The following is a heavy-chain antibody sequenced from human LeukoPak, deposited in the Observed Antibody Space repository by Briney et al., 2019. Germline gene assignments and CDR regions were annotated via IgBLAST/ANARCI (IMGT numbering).Heavy chain of an antibody. D-gene: IGHD5-18*01. J-gene: IGHJ4*02. V-gene: IGHV4-30-2*02. CDR3: ARYPAGPGGGWIPYFDY. Sequence: PSETLSLTCTVSGGSISSGGYYWSWIRQPPGKGLEWIGYIYHSGSTYYNPSLKSRVTISVDRSKNQFSLKLSSVTAADTAVYYCARYPAGPGGGWIPYFDYWGQGTLVTVSS. CDR1: GGSISSGGYY. CDR2: IYHSGST.